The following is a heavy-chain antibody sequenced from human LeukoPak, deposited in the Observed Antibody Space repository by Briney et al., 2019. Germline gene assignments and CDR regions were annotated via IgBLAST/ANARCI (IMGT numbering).Heavy chain of an antibody. CDR3: ARGGVILAAKDY. D-gene: IGHD3-16*02. CDR1: GGSFSGYY. J-gene: IGHJ4*02. CDR2: INHSGST. V-gene: IGHV4-34*01. Sequence: SETLSLTCAVYGGSFSGYYWSWIRQPPGKGLEWIGEINHSGSTNYNPSLKSRVTISVDTSKNQFSLKLSSVTAADTAVYYCARGGVILAAKDYWGQGTLVTVSS.